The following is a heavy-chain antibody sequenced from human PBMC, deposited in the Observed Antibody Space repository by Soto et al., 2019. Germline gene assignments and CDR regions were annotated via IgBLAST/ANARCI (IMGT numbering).Heavy chain of an antibody. J-gene: IGHJ6*02. Sequence: SETLSLTCTVSGGSISSGGYYWSWIRQHPGKGLEWIGYIYYSGSTYYNPSLKSRVTISVDTSKNQFSLKLSSVTAADTAVYYCARDSGFWSGYYTGGGFVAYYGMDVWGQGTAVTVS. CDR3: ARDSGFWSGYYTGGGFVAYYGMDV. D-gene: IGHD3-3*01. CDR2: IYYSGST. CDR1: GGSISSGGYY. V-gene: IGHV4-31*03.